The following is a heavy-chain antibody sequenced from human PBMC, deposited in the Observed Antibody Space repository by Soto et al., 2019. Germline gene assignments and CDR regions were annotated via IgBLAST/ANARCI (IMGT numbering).Heavy chain of an antibody. CDR2: INHSGST. V-gene: IGHV4-34*01. J-gene: IGHJ4*02. Sequence: PSETLSLTCAVYGGSFRGYHWTWIRQPPGTGLEWIGEINHSGSTNYNPSLKSRVTISVDTSKTQFSLKLTSVTAADTAVYYCARDKITGLFDYWGQGTLVTVSS. CDR3: ARDKITGLFDY. CDR1: GGSFRGYH. D-gene: IGHD2-8*02.